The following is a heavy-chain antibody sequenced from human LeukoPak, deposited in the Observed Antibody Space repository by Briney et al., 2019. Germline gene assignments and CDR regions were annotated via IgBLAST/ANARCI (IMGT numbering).Heavy chain of an antibody. CDR3: AREDAYYYGSGSYRIFDY. CDR2: INHSGST. J-gene: IGHJ4*02. V-gene: IGHV4-34*01. CDR1: GGSFSGYY. Sequence: PSETLSLTCAVYGGSFSGYYWSLIRQPPGKGLEWIGEINHSGSTNYNPSLKSRVTISVDTSKNHFSLKLSSVTAADTAVYYCAREDAYYYGSGSYRIFDYWGQGTLVTVSS. D-gene: IGHD3-10*01.